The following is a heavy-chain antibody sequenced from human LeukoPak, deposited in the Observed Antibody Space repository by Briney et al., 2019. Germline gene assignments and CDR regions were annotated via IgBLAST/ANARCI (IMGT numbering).Heavy chain of an antibody. V-gene: IGHV3-7*05. Sequence: PAGSLTLSCAASGCTFSNYWRSWVRQAPGKGLEWLANIKQDGSKMYYVDPVKGRFTISKDNANKSLHLLMNMLRVENTAVYYCASTHTFDNWGTGTLVTVSS. CDR2: IKQDGSKM. CDR1: GCTFSNYW. J-gene: IGHJ4*02. CDR3: ASTHTFDN.